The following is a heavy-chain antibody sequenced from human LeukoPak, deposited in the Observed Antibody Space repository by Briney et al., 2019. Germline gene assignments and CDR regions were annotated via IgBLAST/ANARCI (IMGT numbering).Heavy chain of an antibody. CDR1: GFNFSNYG. Sequence: GGSLRLSCAASGFNFSNYGMHWVRQAPGKGLDWVAVIWYDGSDNYYADSVKGRFTISRENSKNTLYLQMNSLRAEDTAVYYCARDAVDTANAVWGQGTTVTVSS. J-gene: IGHJ6*02. CDR2: IWYDGSDN. D-gene: IGHD5-18*01. CDR3: ARDAVDTANAV. V-gene: IGHV3-33*01.